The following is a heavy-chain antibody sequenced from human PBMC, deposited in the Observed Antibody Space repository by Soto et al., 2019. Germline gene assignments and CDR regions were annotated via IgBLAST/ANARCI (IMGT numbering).Heavy chain of an antibody. CDR3: AKVPRHCSDGSSYGGSFEY. D-gene: IGHD2-15*01. CDR2: ISGSGGNT. J-gene: IGHJ4*02. V-gene: IGHV3-23*01. CDR1: GVTFSSYA. Sequence: GGSLRLSCAASGVTFSSYAMSWVRQAPGKGLEWVSTISGSGGNTYYADSVKGRFTITRDNSKNTLSLLMNSLRAEDTAVYYCAKVPRHCSDGSSYGGSFEYWGQGTLVTVSS.